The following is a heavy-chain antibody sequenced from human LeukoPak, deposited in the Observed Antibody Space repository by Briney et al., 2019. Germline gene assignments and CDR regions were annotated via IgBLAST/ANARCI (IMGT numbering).Heavy chain of an antibody. V-gene: IGHV4-59*12. D-gene: IGHD6-19*01. CDR1: GGSISSYY. Sequence: SETLSLTCTVSGGSISSYYWSWIRQPPGKGLEWIGYIYYSGSTNYNPSLKSRVTISVDTSKNQFSLKLSSVTAADTAVYYCARGVPGIAVAGEYYFDYWGQGTLVTVSS. J-gene: IGHJ4*02. CDR2: IYYSGST. CDR3: ARGVPGIAVAGEYYFDY.